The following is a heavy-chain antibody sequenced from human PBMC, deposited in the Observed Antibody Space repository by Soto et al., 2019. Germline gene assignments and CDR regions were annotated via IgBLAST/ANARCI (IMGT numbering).Heavy chain of an antibody. Sequence: GGSLRPSCAASGFTFDDYTMHWVRQAPGKGLEWVSLISWDGGSTYYADSVKGRFTISRDNSKNSLYLQMNSLRTEDTALYYCAKGAGLGSSGYYPQWGQGTLVTVSS. D-gene: IGHD3-22*01. CDR1: GFTFDDYT. CDR3: AKGAGLGSSGYYPQ. V-gene: IGHV3-43*01. CDR2: ISWDGGST. J-gene: IGHJ4*02.